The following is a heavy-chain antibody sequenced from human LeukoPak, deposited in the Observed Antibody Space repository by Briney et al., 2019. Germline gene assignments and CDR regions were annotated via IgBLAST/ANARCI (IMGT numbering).Heavy chain of an antibody. Sequence: SVKVSCKASGGTFSSYAISWVRQAPGQGLEWMGGIIPIFGTANYAQKFQGRVTITTDESTSTAYMELSSLRSEDTAVYYCAGSPGQLLYYFDYWGQGTLVTVSS. CDR1: GGTFSSYA. V-gene: IGHV1-69*05. J-gene: IGHJ4*02. D-gene: IGHD2-2*01. CDR2: IIPIFGTA. CDR3: AGSPGQLLYYFDY.